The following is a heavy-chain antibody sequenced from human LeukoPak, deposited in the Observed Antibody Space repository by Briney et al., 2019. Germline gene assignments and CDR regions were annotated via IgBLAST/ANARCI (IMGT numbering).Heavy chain of an antibody. D-gene: IGHD3-22*01. CDR2: ISYDGSNK. CDR1: GFTFSSYA. J-gene: IGHJ4*02. V-gene: IGHV3-30*04. CDR3: ARDSYYYDSSGYYGSFDY. Sequence: GGSLRLSCAASGFTFSSYAMHWVRQAPGKGLEWVAVISYDGSNKYYADSVKGRFTISRDNSKNTLYLQMNSLRAEDTAVYHCARDSYYYDSSGYYGSFDYWGQGTLVTVSS.